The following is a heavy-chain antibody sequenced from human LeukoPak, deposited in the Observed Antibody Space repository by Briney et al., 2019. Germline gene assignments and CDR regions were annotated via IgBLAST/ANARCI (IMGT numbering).Heavy chain of an antibody. Sequence: PGRSLRLSCTASGFTFGDYAMSWIRQAPGKGLEWVGFIRSKAYGGTTEYAASVKGRFTISRDDSKSIAYLQMNSLKTEDTAVYYCTRAAPLARYFDWLLSRDWGQGTLVTVSS. CDR3: TRAAPLARYFDWLLSRD. CDR2: IRSKAYGGTT. D-gene: IGHD3-9*01. V-gene: IGHV3-49*03. CDR1: GFTFGDYA. J-gene: IGHJ4*02.